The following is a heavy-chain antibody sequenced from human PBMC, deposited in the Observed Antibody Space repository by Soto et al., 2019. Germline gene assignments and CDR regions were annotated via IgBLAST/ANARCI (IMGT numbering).Heavy chain of an antibody. CDR2: ISYDGSNK. CDR1: AFTFSSYS. Sequence: QVHLVESGGGVVQPGRSLRLSCAASAFTFSSYSMYWVRQAPGQGLEWVAVISYDGSNKYYADSVKGRFTISRDNSKNTLYLQMNSLRAEDTAVYYCARDQMVTTEIYNYYNYAMDVWGQGTTVTVSS. D-gene: IGHD4-17*01. J-gene: IGHJ6*02. CDR3: ARDQMVTTEIYNYYNYAMDV. V-gene: IGHV3-30-3*01.